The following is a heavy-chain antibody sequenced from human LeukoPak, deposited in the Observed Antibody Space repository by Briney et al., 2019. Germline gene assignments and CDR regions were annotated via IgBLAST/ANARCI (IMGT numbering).Heavy chain of an antibody. CDR1: GGTFSSYA. CDR3: ARAVTLGNLYYFDY. CDR2: IIPIFGIA. Sequence: SVKVSCKASGGTFSSYAISWVRQAPGQGLEWMGRIIPIFGIANYAQKFQGRVTITADRSTSTAYMELSSLRSEDTAVYYCARAVTLGNLYYFDYWGQGTLVTVSS. D-gene: IGHD3-16*01. V-gene: IGHV1-69*04. J-gene: IGHJ4*02.